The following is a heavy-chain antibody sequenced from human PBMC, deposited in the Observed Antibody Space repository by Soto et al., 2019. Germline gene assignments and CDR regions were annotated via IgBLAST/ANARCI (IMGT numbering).Heavy chain of an antibody. V-gene: IGHV4-34*01. J-gene: IGHJ4*02. D-gene: IGHD2-15*01. CDR3: AGTPCSGGSCRLLDY. Sequence: SETLSLTCAVYGGSFRGHYWSWIRQPPGKGLQWIGEINHSGSTNYNPSLKSRVTISVDTSKNQFSLKLSSVTAADTAVYYCAGTPCSGGSCRLLDYWGQG. CDR2: INHSGST. CDR1: GGSFRGHY.